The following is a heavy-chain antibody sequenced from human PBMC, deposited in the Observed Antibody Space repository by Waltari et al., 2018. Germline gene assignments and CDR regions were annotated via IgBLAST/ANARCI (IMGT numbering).Heavy chain of an antibody. CDR1: GGSFSGYY. V-gene: IGHV4-34*01. J-gene: IGHJ6*03. Sequence: QVKLQQWGAGRLKPSETLSRTCAVYGGSFSGYYWRGTRQRPGKGLEWIGEINHSGSTNYNPSLKSRVTISVDTSKNQFSLKLSSVTAADTAVYYCARGLRFLEWYYYYYMDVWGKGTTVTVSS. D-gene: IGHD3-3*01. CDR2: INHSGST. CDR3: ARGLRFLEWYYYYYMDV.